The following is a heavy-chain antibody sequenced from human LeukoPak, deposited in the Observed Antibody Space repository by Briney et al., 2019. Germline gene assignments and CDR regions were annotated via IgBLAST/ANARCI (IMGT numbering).Heavy chain of an antibody. J-gene: IGHJ4*02. CDR3: AKDRGVGSGWYYFHY. CDR2: ITSSGRTM. CDR1: GFTFSGYE. Sequence: GGSLRLSCAASGFTFSGYEMNWVRQAPGKALEWVSYITSSGRTMYYADSVKGRFTISRDNSKNTLYLQMNSLRAEDTAVYYCAKDRGVGSGWYYFHYWGQGTLVTVSS. V-gene: IGHV3-48*03. D-gene: IGHD6-19*01.